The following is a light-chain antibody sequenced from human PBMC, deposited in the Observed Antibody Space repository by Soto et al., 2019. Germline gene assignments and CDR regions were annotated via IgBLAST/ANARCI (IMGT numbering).Light chain of an antibody. V-gene: IGKV1-5*03. J-gene: IGKJ1*01. Sequence: DIQMTQSPSTLSASVGDRVTITCRARQSIRSWLAWYQQKPGTAPKLLIYKASTLQSGVPARFSGSGSGTEFTLTISSLQPDDSATYYCQQYNDNWTFGQGTKVEIK. CDR2: KAS. CDR3: QQYNDNWT. CDR1: QSIRSW.